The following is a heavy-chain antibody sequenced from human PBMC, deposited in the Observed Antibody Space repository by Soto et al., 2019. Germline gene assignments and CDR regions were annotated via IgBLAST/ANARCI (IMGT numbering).Heavy chain of an antibody. CDR1: GYTFTVNF. J-gene: IGHJ6*02. CDR3: AREGFGSGGPWRVMDV. CDR2: VNPNSGVT. D-gene: IGHD3-3*01. V-gene: IGHV1-2*02. Sequence: QVQLVQSGAEVKRPGASVKVSCKTSGYTFTVNFIHWARQAPGQGLEWMGWVNPNSGVTKYAQRFQGRVTMTRDTSITTAYMELSSLTSDDTALYYCAREGFGSGGPWRVMDVWGQGTTVTVSS.